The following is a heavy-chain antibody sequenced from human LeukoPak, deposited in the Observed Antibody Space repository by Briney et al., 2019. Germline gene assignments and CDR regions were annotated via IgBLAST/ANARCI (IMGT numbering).Heavy chain of an antibody. CDR3: AKDIAQGYTFGSIEQDY. CDR1: GFTFSSYA. D-gene: IGHD5-18*01. J-gene: IGHJ4*02. Sequence: GGSLRLSCEVSGFTFSSYAMHWVRQAPGKGLEWVSAISESGSGTYYADSVKGRFTISRDNSKDTLSLQMNSLRAEDTAVYYCAKDIAQGYTFGSIEQDYWGQGTLVTVSS. CDR2: ISESGSGT. V-gene: IGHV3-23*01.